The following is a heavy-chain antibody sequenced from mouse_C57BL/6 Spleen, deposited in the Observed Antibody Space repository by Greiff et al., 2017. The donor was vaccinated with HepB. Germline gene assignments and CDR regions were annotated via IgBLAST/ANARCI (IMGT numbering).Heavy chain of an antibody. CDR3: AGWLLRGLYYFDY. CDR1: GYAFSSSW. J-gene: IGHJ2*01. D-gene: IGHD2-3*01. CDR2: IYPGDGDT. V-gene: IGHV1-82*01. Sequence: VQLVESGPELVKPGASVKISCKASGYAFSSSWMNWVKQRPGKGLEWIGRIYPGDGDTNYNGKFKGKATLTADKSSSTAYMQLSSLTSEDSAVYFCAGWLLRGLYYFDYWGQGTTLTVSS.